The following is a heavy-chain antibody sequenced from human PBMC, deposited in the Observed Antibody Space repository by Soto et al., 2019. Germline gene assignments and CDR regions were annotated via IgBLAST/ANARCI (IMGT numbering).Heavy chain of an antibody. D-gene: IGHD2-21*01. V-gene: IGHV3-30*18. Sequence: GGSLRLSCAASGFTFSSYGMHWVRQAPGKGLEWVAVISYDGSNKYYADSVKGRFTISRDNSKNTLYLQMNSLRAEDTAVYYCAKKKAPSHIMDVWGQGTTVTVSS. CDR1: GFTFSSYG. CDR3: AKKKAPSHIMDV. J-gene: IGHJ6*02. CDR2: ISYDGSNK.